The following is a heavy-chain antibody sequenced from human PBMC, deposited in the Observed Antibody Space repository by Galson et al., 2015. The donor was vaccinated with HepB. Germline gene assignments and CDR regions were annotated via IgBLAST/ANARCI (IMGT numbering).Heavy chain of an antibody. J-gene: IGHJ3*02. Sequence: SVKVSCKASGYTFTSYYMHWVRQAPGQGLEWMGIINPSGGSTSYAQKFQGRVTMTRDTSTSTVYMGLSSLRSEDTAVYYCARVSHCSSTSCSSGDAFDIWGQGTMVTVSS. D-gene: IGHD2-2*01. CDR2: INPSGGST. V-gene: IGHV1-46*01. CDR3: ARVSHCSSTSCSSGDAFDI. CDR1: GYTFTSYY.